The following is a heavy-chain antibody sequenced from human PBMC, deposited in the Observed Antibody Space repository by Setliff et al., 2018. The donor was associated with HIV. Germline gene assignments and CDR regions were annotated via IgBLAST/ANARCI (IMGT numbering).Heavy chain of an antibody. CDR3: ARDKAVAGNPRPYYFDY. V-gene: IGHV3-11*04. CDR1: GFTFSDYY. CDR2: ISSSGDSI. D-gene: IGHD6-19*01. J-gene: IGHJ4*02. Sequence: PGGSLRLSCAASGFTFSDYYMSWIRQAPGKGLEWVSYISSSGDSIYYADSVKGRFTISRDNAKNSLYLQMNSLRAEDTAVYYCARDKAVAGNPRPYYFDYWGQGTLVTVSS.